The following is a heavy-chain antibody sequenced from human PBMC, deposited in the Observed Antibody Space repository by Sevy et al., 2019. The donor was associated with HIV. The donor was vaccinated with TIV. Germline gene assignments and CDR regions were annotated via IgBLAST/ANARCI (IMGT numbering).Heavy chain of an antibody. J-gene: IGHJ6*02. Sequence: GGSLRLSCAASGFTFSSYAMHWVRQAPGKGLEWVAVISYDGSNKYYADSVKGRFTISRDNSKNTLYLQMNSLRAEDTAVYYCARDQLDSTSAPGGYYYYYGMDVWGQGTTVTVSS. V-gene: IGHV3-30-3*01. CDR2: ISYDGSNK. CDR1: GFTFSSYA. D-gene: IGHD6-6*01. CDR3: ARDQLDSTSAPGGYYYYYGMDV.